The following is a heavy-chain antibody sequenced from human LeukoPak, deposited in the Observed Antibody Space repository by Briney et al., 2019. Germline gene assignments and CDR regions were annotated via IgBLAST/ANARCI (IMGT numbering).Heavy chain of an antibody. V-gene: IGHV3-7*01. CDR1: GFTFSSYW. Sequence: PGGSLRLSCAASGFTFSSYWMSWVRQAPGKGLEWVANIKQDGSERYYVDSVKGRFTISRDNAKNSLYLQMNSLRAEDTAVYYCARAIYDFWSGYFYYYYGMDVWGQGTTVTVSS. J-gene: IGHJ6*02. CDR3: ARAIYDFWSGYFYYYYGMDV. CDR2: IKQDGSER. D-gene: IGHD3-3*01.